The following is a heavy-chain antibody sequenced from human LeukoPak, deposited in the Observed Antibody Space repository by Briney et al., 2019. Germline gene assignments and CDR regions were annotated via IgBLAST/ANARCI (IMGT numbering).Heavy chain of an antibody. J-gene: IGHJ4*02. D-gene: IGHD2-2*01. Sequence: GRSLRLSCAASGFTFSSYGMHWVRQAPGKGLEWVAVISYDGSNKYYADSVKGRFTISRDNSKNTLYLQMNSLRAEDTAVYYCAKPYQLLDFGYWGQGTLVTVSS. CDR2: ISYDGSNK. V-gene: IGHV3-30*18. CDR3: AKPYQLLDFGY. CDR1: GFTFSSYG.